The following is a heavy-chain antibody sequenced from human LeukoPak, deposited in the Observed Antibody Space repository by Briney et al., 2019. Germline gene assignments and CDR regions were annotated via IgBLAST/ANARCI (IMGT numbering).Heavy chain of an antibody. CDR2: IYYSGST. CDR3: ARMTGVGATRAFDY. CDR1: GYSISSGNW. V-gene: IGHV4-28*01. Sequence: SDTLSLTCAVSGYSISSGNWWAWIRQPPGKGLEWIGYIYYSGSTYYNPSLKSRVTMSVDTSKNQFSLKLSSVTAVDTAVYFCARMTGVGATRAFDYWGQGTPVTVSS. J-gene: IGHJ4*02. D-gene: IGHD1-26*01.